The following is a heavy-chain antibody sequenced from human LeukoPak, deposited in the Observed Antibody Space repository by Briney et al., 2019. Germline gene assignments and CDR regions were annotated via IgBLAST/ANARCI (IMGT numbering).Heavy chain of an antibody. D-gene: IGHD5-24*01. J-gene: IGHJ5*02. V-gene: IGHV3-7*01. CDR2: IKQDGSEK. CDR3: AREYRDGYNLGWFDP. CDR1: GFTFSSYW. Sequence: GGSLRLSCAASGFTFSSYWMSWVRQAPGKGLEWVANIKQDGSEKYYVDSVKGRFTISRDNAKNSLYLQMNSLRAEDTAVYYCAREYRDGYNLGWFDPWGQGTLVAVSS.